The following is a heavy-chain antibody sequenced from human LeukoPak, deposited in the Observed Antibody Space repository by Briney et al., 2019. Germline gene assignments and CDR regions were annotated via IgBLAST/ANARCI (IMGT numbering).Heavy chain of an antibody. Sequence: SETLSLTCTVSGGSISINNYYWAWIRQPPGKGLEWIGSIYYTGTTHYNPSLKNRVTISVDMSKNQFSLRLSSVTAADTAMYYCARFGGEYYYDSSGERNYWGQGTLVTVSS. CDR3: ARFGGEYYYDSSGERNY. V-gene: IGHV4-39*07. CDR1: GGSISINNYY. J-gene: IGHJ4*02. CDR2: IYYTGTT. D-gene: IGHD3-22*01.